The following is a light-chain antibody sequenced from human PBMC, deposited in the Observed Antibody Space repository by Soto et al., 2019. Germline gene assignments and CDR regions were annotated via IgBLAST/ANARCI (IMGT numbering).Light chain of an antibody. J-gene: IGKJ4*01. CDR2: GAS. Sequence: EIVLTQSPGTLSLSPGERATLSCRASQSLSSTYLAWYQQKPGQAPRLLIYGASSRATGSPDRFIGSGSATDFTLTISRLEPEDFAVYHCQQYGNSPPTVGGGTKVEI. CDR1: QSLSSTY. V-gene: IGKV3-20*01. CDR3: QQYGNSPPT.